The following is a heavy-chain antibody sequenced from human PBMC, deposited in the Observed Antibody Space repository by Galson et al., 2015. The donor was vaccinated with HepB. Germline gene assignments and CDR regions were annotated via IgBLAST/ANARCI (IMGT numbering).Heavy chain of an antibody. CDR1: GFTFSSYA. CDR2: ISGSGGST. D-gene: IGHD4-17*01. J-gene: IGHJ3*02. Sequence: SLRLSCAASGFTFSSYAMSWVRQAPGKGLEWVSAISGSGGSTYYADSVKGRFTISRDNSENTLYLQMNSLRAEDTAVYYCAKDRAVTTPVHGAFDIWGQGTMVTVSS. V-gene: IGHV3-23*01. CDR3: AKDRAVTTPVHGAFDI.